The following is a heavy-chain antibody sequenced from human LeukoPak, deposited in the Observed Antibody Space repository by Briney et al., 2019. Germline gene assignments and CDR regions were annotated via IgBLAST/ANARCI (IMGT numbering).Heavy chain of an antibody. V-gene: IGHV3-7*01. D-gene: IGHD3-22*01. CDR2: IKQDGSEK. CDR1: GFIFSSCW. Sequence: PGGSLRLSCAASGFIFSSCWMSWVRQAPGKGLEWVANIKQDGSEKNYVDSVKGRFTISRDNAKKSVYLQMNSLRAEDTAVYYCAKTYYYDGSGYYRHFDYWGQGTLVTVSS. CDR3: AKTYYYDGSGYYRHFDY. J-gene: IGHJ4*02.